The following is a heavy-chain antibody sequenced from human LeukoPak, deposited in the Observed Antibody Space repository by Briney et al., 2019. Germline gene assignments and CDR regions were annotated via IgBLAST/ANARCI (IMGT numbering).Heavy chain of an antibody. D-gene: IGHD3-22*01. CDR1: GFTFSKYI. V-gene: IGHV3-21*06. CDR2: IASNASHL. J-gene: IGHJ5*02. CDR3: ARLRASYTNSIGFWEFDP. Sequence: PGGSLSLSCAPSGFTFSKYIMNWVGQAPGRGLQWVSCIASNASHLYYADSVRGRFTTSRDDAESSVYLQMNSLRGDDTAVYHCARLRASYTNSIGFWEFDPWGQGTLVTVSS.